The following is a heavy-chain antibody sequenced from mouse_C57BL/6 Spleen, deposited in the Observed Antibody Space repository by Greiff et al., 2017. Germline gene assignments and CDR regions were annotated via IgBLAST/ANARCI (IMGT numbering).Heavy chain of an antibody. D-gene: IGHD1-1*01. Sequence: QVQLQQSGPELVKPGASVKISCKASGYAFSSSWMNWVKQRPGTGLEWIGRLYPGDGDTNYNGKFKGKATLTADKSSSTAYMQLSSLTSEDSAVYFCARATVVATDAMDYWGQGTSVTVSS. CDR2: LYPGDGDT. CDR1: GYAFSSSW. J-gene: IGHJ4*01. CDR3: ARATVVATDAMDY. V-gene: IGHV1-82*01.